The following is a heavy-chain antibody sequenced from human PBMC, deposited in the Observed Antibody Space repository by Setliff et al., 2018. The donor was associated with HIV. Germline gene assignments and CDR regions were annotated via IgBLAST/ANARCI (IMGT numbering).Heavy chain of an antibody. Sequence: GGSLRLSCTASGFIISAHFMDWVRQAPGKGLEWVARSRDKANSYTTEYAASVKGRFTISRDESETSLYLQMDSLKTDDTAVYYCVRDLAATNMVRGRLYHYYYMDVWGKGTTVTVSS. CDR2: SRDKANSYTT. D-gene: IGHD3-10*01. CDR1: GFIISAHF. J-gene: IGHJ6*03. CDR3: VRDLAATNMVRGRLYHYYYMDV. V-gene: IGHV3-72*01.